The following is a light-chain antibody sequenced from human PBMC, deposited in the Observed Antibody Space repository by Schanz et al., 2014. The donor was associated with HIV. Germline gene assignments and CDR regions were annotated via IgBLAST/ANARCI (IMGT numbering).Light chain of an antibody. CDR1: SSDVGAYNY. V-gene: IGLV2-14*03. J-gene: IGLJ2*01. Sequence: QSVLTQPASVSGSPGQSITISCTGTSSDVGAYNYVSWYQHSGKAPKLMIYDVGNRPSGVSNRFSGSKSGNTASLTISGLQAEDEADYYCSSYTRSSPYVVFGGGTKLTVL. CDR2: DVG. CDR3: SSYTRSSPYVV.